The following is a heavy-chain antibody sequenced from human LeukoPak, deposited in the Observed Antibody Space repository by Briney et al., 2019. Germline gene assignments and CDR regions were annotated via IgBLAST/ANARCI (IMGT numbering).Heavy chain of an antibody. J-gene: IGHJ5*02. D-gene: IGHD3-10*01. CDR3: AKRVDGSGSIWKNVAWFDP. Sequence: GGSLRLSCAASGFTFSSYAMSWVRQAPGKGLEWVSAISGSGGSTYYADSVKGRFTISRDNSKNTLHLQMNSLRAEDTAVYYCAKRVDGSGSIWKNVAWFDPWGQGTLVTVSS. V-gene: IGHV3-23*01. CDR1: GFTFSSYA. CDR2: ISGSGGST.